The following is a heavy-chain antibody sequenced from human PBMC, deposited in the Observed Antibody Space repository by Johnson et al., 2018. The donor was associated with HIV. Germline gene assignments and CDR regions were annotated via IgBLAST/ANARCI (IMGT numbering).Heavy chain of an antibody. CDR2: IKEDGSEK. J-gene: IGHJ3*02. CDR1: GFRFNSYW. V-gene: IGHV3-7*05. CDR3: AKLPGSGYYLDAFDI. D-gene: IGHD3-22*01. Sequence: EVQLVESGGDLVQPGGSLRLSCAASGFRFNSYWMSWVRQVPGKGLEFVANIKEDGSEKSYVDSVKGRFTISRDNSKNTLYLQMNSLRAEDTAVYYCAKLPGSGYYLDAFDIWGQGTMVTVSS.